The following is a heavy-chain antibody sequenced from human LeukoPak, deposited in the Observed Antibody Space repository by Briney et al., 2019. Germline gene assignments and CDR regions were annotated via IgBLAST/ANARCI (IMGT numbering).Heavy chain of an antibody. CDR2: IRYDGSNK. CDR1: GFTFSSYG. D-gene: IGHD6-6*01. V-gene: IGHV3-30*02. Sequence: GGSLRLSCAASGFTFSSYGMHWVRQAPGKGLEWVAFIRYDGSNKYYADSVKGRFTISRDNSKNTLYLQMNSLRAEDTAVYYCAKDWGSSWDFDYWGQGTLVTVSS. J-gene: IGHJ4*02. CDR3: AKDWGSSWDFDY.